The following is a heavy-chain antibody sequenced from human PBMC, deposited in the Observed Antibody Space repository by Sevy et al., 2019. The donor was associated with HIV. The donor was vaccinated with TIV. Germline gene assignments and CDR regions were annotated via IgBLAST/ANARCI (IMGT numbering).Heavy chain of an antibody. CDR3: ARVESAPKEDSGHKDALDN. CDR1: GFSFSSYW. D-gene: IGHD6-19*01. V-gene: IGHV3-7*01. J-gene: IGHJ4*03. CDR2: IKQDGSKK. Sequence: GGSLRLSCAASGFSFSSYWMRWVRQAPGKGLEWVANIKQDGSKKYYVDSVKGRFTISRDDAKNSLYLQMNSLRVEDTAVYYCARVESAPKEDSGHKDALDNWGQGTMVTVSS.